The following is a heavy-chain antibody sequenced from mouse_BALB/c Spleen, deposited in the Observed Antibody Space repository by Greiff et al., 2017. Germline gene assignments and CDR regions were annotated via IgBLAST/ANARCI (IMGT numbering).Heavy chain of an antibody. CDR1: GYTFTDYE. V-gene: IGHV1-15*01. CDR3: TRCDYGAMDY. J-gene: IGHJ4*01. CDR2: IDPETGGT. Sequence: VQLQHSGAELVRPGASVTLSCKASGYTFTDYEMHWVKQTPVHGLEWIGAIDPETGGTAYNQKFKGKATLTADKSSSTAYMELRSLTSEDSAVYYCTRCDYGAMDYWGQGTSVTVSS. D-gene: IGHD2-4*01.